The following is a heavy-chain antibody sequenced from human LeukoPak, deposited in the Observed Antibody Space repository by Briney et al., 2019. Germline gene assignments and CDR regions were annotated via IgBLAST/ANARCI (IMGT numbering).Heavy chain of an antibody. J-gene: IGHJ4*02. D-gene: IGHD3-16*01. Sequence: GGSLRLSCAASGFTFSSYGMNWVRQAPGKGLEWVSSISSSSSYIYYADSVKGRFTISRDNAKNSLYLQMNSLRAEDTAVYYCARGYRTPTDAFDIWGQGTLVTVSS. CDR1: GFTFSSYG. V-gene: IGHV3-21*01. CDR3: ARGYRTPTDAFDI. CDR2: ISSSSSYI.